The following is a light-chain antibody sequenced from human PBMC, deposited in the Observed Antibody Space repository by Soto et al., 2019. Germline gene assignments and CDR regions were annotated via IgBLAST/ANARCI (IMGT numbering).Light chain of an antibody. CDR1: QDIVTY. Sequence: HMTQSPSTVSASVGDSVTISCRASQDIVTYLAWYQQKPGRAPKLLIFDASTLQSGVSPRFRGSGSGSEFSLTISNLQPDDAGVYFCQHYTLSSGPFGGGTRVET. CDR3: QHYTLSSGP. J-gene: IGKJ4*02. V-gene: IGKV1-5*01. CDR2: DAS.